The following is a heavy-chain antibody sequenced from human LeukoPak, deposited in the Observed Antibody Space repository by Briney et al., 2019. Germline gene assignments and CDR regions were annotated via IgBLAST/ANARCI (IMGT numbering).Heavy chain of an antibody. CDR2: ISWNSGSI. Sequence: GRSLRLSCAASGFIFEEYAMHWVRQVAGKGLEWVSGISWNSGSIGYVDSVKGRFTISRDNAKNSLYLQMDSLRAEDTGLYYCAKDKRSRNIPTSAGFDYWGQGTLVTVSS. CDR1: GFIFEEYA. D-gene: IGHD6-13*01. CDR3: AKDKRSRNIPTSAGFDY. V-gene: IGHV3-9*01. J-gene: IGHJ4*02.